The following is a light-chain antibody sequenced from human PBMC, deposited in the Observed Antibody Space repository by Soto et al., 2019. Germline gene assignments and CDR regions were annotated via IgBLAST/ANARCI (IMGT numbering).Light chain of an antibody. CDR2: GSY. J-gene: IGKJ1*01. CDR3: IQHNVFPRT. V-gene: IGKV1-17*01. CDR1: QGISSY. Sequence: QLNQAPSSPSPSVGDRGTNTCPASQGISSYLAWYQQKPGRAHKRPIYGSYSLQSGVPSRFSGSGSGTEFTLTIRSLQPEDFATYYCIQHNVFPRTFGQGTKVDIK.